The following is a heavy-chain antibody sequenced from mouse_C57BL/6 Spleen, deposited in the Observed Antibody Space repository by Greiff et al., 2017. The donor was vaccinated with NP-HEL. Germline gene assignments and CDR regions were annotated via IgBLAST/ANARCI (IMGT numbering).Heavy chain of an antibody. CDR2: ISDGGSYT. D-gene: IGHD4-1*01. V-gene: IGHV5-4*01. J-gene: IGHJ2*01. CDR3: ARDRTGTSDY. CDR1: GFTFSSYA. Sequence: EVHLVESGGGLVKPGGSLKLSCAASGFTFSSYAMSWVRQTPEKRLEWVATISDGGSYTYYPDNVKGRFTISRDNAKNNLYLQMSHLKSEDTAMYYCARDRTGTSDYWGQGTTLTVSS.